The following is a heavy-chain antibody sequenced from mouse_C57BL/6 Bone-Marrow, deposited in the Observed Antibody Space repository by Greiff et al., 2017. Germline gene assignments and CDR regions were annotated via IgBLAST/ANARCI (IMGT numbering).Heavy chain of an antibody. CDR1: GYTFTSYW. CDR2: IYPGSGST. Sequence: QVQLQQPGAELVKPGASVKMSCKASGYTFTSYWITWVKQRPGQGLEWIGDIYPGSGSTNYNEKFKSKATLTVDTSSSTAYMQLSSLTSEDSAVYYCARRMVTTLYYYAMDYWGQGTSVTVSS. J-gene: IGHJ4*01. D-gene: IGHD2-3*01. CDR3: ARRMVTTLYYYAMDY. V-gene: IGHV1-55*01.